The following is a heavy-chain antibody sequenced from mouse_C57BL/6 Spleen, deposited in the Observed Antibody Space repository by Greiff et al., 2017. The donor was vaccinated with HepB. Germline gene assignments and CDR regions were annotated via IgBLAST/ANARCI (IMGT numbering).Heavy chain of an antibody. V-gene: IGHV5-4*01. D-gene: IGHD1-1*01. Sequence: EVKLQESGGGLVKPGGSLKLSCAASGFTFSSYAMSWVRQTPEKRLEWVATISDGGSYTYYPDNVKGRFTISRDNAKNNLYLQMSHLKSEDTAMYYCARDNYGSSPYWYFDVWGTGTTVTVSS. CDR1: GFTFSSYA. CDR2: ISDGGSYT. CDR3: ARDNYGSSPYWYFDV. J-gene: IGHJ1*03.